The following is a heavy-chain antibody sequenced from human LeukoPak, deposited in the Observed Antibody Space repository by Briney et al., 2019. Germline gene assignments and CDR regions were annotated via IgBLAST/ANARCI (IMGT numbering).Heavy chain of an antibody. J-gene: IGHJ4*02. CDR2: ISGSGGST. CDR3: AKGRSDFDY. Sequence: GGSLRLSCAASGFTFSSYAMSWVRQAPGKGLEWVSAISGSGGSTYYADSVRGRFTISRDSSKNTLYLQMSSLRIEDTAVYYCAKGRSDFDYWGQGTLVTVSS. V-gene: IGHV3-23*01. CDR1: GFTFSSYA.